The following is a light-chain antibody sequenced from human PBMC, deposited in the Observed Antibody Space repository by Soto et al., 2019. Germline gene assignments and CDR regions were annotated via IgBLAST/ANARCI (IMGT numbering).Light chain of an antibody. V-gene: IGKV1-39*01. J-gene: IGKJ2*01. CDR1: QSISSY. CDR2: AAS. Sequence: DIQMTQSPSSLSASVGDRVTITCRASQSISSYLNWYQQKPGKAPKLLIYAASSLQSGVPSRFSGSGSVTDFTLTISSLQPEDFATYYCQQSYNAPPYTFGQGTKLEIK. CDR3: QQSYNAPPYT.